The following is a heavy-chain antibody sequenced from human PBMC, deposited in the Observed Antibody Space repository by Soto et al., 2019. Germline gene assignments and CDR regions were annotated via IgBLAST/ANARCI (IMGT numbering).Heavy chain of an antibody. J-gene: IGHJ4*02. V-gene: IGHV3-30-3*01. Sequence: GGSLRLSCAASGFTFSSYAMHWVRQAPGKGLEWVAVISYDGSNKYYADSVKGRFTISRDNSKNTLYLQMNSLRAEDTAVYYCARIAIAARTKRPSPFDYWGQGTLVTVSS. CDR1: GFTFSSYA. D-gene: IGHD6-6*01. CDR3: ARIAIAARTKRPSPFDY. CDR2: ISYDGSNK.